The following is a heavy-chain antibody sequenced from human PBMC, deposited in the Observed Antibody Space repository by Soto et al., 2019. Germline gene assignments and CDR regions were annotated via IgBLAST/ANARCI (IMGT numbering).Heavy chain of an antibody. V-gene: IGHV3-33*01. D-gene: IGHD2-21*02. J-gene: IGHJ4*02. CDR2: IWNDGSNE. CDR1: GFPFSRFG. CDR3: ARDQADSGGYSAS. Sequence: QVQLVESGGGVVQPVGSLRLSCEASGFPFSRFGIHWVRQAPGKWLEWLAIIWNDGSNEYYADSVNGRFTISRDNSKNTVYLKVSNLRTDDTAVYFCARDQADSGGYSASWVQGTQVAVSS.